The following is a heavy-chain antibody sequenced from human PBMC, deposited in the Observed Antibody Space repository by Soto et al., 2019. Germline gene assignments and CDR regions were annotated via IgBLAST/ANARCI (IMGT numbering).Heavy chain of an antibody. CDR2: IWYDGSNK. CDR3: ARDQTAVVTVPDY. D-gene: IGHD2-15*01. Sequence: QVQLVESGGGVVQPGRSLRLSCAASGFTFSSYGMHWVRQAPGKGLEWVAVIWYDGSNKYYADSVKGRFTISRDNSKNTLYLQMNSLRAEDTAVYYCARDQTAVVTVPDYWGQGTLVTVSS. V-gene: IGHV3-33*01. CDR1: GFTFSSYG. J-gene: IGHJ4*02.